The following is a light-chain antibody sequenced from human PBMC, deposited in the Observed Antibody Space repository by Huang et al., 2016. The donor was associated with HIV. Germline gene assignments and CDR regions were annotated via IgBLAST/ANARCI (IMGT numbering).Light chain of an antibody. CDR1: QSISSSY. V-gene: IGKV3-20*01. CDR2: GAY. J-gene: IGKJ1*01. CDR3: QQYGSSPPT. Sequence: EIVLTQSPGTLSLSPGERATLSCRASQSISSSYLAWYHQQPGQAPRLVIYGAYSRVSGIPDRFSGGGSGTDFTLTISRLEPEDFAVYYCQQYGSSPPTFGQGTKVEIK.